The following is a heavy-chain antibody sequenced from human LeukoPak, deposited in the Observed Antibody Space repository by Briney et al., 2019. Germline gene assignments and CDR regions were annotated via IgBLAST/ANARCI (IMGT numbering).Heavy chain of an antibody. V-gene: IGHV4-61*09. D-gene: IGHD2-8*01. CDR3: ARGFGGWHAFDI. CDR2: IYTSGRT. J-gene: IGHJ3*02. Sequence: SETLSLTCTVSGGSISSSSYYWSWIRQPAGKGLEWVGHIYTSGRTNYNPSLKSRVTMSVDTSKNQFSLKLRSVTAADTAVFYCARGFGGWHAFDIWGQGTMVTVSS. CDR1: GGSISSSSYY.